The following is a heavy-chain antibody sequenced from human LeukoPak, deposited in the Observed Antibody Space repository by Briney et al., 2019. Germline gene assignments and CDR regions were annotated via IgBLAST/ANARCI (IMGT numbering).Heavy chain of an antibody. Sequence: SETLSLTCTVSGGSVSSSGYYWSWIRQHPGKGLEWIGYIYYSGSSYYNPSLKSRVTISVDTSKNQFSLNLSSVTAADTALYYCARGRGIAAAGKPTGYFQHWGQGTLVTVSS. J-gene: IGHJ1*01. CDR1: GGSVSSSGYY. V-gene: IGHV4-31*03. CDR3: ARGRGIAAAGKPTGYFQH. CDR2: IYYSGSS. D-gene: IGHD6-13*01.